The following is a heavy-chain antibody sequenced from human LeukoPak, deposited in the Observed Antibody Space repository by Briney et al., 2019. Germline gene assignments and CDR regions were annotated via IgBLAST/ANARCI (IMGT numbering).Heavy chain of an antibody. D-gene: IGHD6-19*01. Sequence: ASVKVSCKASGYTFSGYYLHWVRQAPGQGVEWMGWIKPNSGETNHTQNFQGRVTMTRDTSTSTAYMKLSRLRSDDTAVYYSATPARRGSGWYLDDWGQGTLVTVSS. CDR2: IKPNSGET. J-gene: IGHJ4*02. V-gene: IGHV1-2*02. CDR1: GYTFSGYY. CDR3: ATPARRGSGWYLDD.